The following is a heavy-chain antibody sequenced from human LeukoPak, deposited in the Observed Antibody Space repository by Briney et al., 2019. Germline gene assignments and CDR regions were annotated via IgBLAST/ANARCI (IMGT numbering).Heavy chain of an antibody. D-gene: IGHD3-10*01. Sequence: KSGGSLRLSCAASGFTFSSYSMNWVRQAPGKGLEWVSSISSSSSYIYYADSVKGRFTISRDNAKNSLYLQMNSLRAEDTAVYYCAKRSHYYGSGSYYSQYYFDYWGQGTLVTVSS. CDR2: ISSSSSYI. CDR3: AKRSHYYGSGSYYSQYYFDY. V-gene: IGHV3-21*04. J-gene: IGHJ4*02. CDR1: GFTFSSYS.